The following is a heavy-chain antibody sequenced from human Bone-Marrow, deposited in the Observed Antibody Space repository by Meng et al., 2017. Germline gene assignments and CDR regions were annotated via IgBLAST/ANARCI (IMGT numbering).Heavy chain of an antibody. CDR1: DGTLRSSSYY. D-gene: IGHD3-22*01. J-gene: IGHJ3*02. CDR2: IYYSGST. V-gene: IGHV4-39*01. Sequence: QLQLQGSGPGLVNPSGTLSLTGTVTDGTLRSSSYYWGWIRQPPGKGLEWIGSIYYSGSTYYNPSLKSRVTISVDTSKNQFSLKLSSVTAADTAVYYCASTSRNYYDSSGLEDAFDIWGQGTMVTVSS. CDR3: ASTSRNYYDSSGLEDAFDI.